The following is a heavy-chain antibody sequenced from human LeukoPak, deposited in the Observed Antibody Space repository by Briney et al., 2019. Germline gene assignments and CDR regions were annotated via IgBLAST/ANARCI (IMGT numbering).Heavy chain of an antibody. CDR3: ARDSETSSSLRSGMDV. D-gene: IGHD6-13*01. J-gene: IGHJ6*03. V-gene: IGHV1-46*01. Sequence: GASVKVSCKASGYTFTSYYMHWVRQAPGQGLEWMGIINPSGGSTSYAQKFQGRVTMTRDMSTSTVYMELSSLRSEDTAVYYCARDSETSSSLRSGMDVWGKGTTVTVSS. CDR1: GYTFTSYY. CDR2: INPSGGST.